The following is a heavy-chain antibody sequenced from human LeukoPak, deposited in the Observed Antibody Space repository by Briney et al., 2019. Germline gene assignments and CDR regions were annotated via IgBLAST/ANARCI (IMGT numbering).Heavy chain of an antibody. D-gene: IGHD1-26*01. Sequence: ASVKVSCKASGYTFSSYTMDWVRQAPGQGLEWMGWINTNTGNPTYAQDYTGRFVFSLDTSVSTTYLQISRLKAEDSAVYYCANGPSYSGSNEYFDSWGQGTLVTVSS. V-gene: IGHV7-4-1*02. J-gene: IGHJ4*02. CDR1: GYTFSSYT. CDR3: ANGPSYSGSNEYFDS. CDR2: INTNTGNP.